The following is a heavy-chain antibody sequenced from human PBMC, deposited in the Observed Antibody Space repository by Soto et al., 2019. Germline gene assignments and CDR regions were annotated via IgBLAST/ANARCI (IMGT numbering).Heavy chain of an antibody. CDR3: AKSIKDFWSGYTNYYGMDV. CDR1: GFTFSSYA. J-gene: IGHJ6*02. V-gene: IGHV3-23*01. Sequence: GGSLRLSCAASGFTFSSYAMSWVRQAPGKGLEWVSAISGSGGSTYYADSVKGRFTISRDNSKNTLYLQMNSLRAEDTAVYYCAKSIKDFWSGYTNYYGMDVRGQGTTVTVSS. CDR2: ISGSGGST. D-gene: IGHD3-3*01.